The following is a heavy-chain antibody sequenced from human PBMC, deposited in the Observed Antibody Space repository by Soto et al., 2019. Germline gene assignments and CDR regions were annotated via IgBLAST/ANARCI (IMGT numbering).Heavy chain of an antibody. CDR2: ISSSSRTI. D-gene: IGHD6-6*01. Sequence: GGSLRLSCAASGFNFSSYGMNWVRQAPGKGLEWVSYISSSSRTIYYADSVKGRFTISRDNAKNSLYLQMNSLRDEDTAVYYCARTWIFSSSSTTNYYYYGMDVWGQGTTVTVSS. J-gene: IGHJ6*02. CDR1: GFNFSSYG. V-gene: IGHV3-48*02. CDR3: ARTWIFSSSSTTNYYYYGMDV.